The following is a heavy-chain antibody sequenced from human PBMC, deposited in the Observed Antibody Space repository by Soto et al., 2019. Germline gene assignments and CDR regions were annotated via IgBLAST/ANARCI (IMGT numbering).Heavy chain of an antibody. CDR2: IYYSGST. V-gene: IGHV4-39*01. CDR3: ARRYGSGFDY. J-gene: IGHJ4*02. CDR1: GGSISSSSYY. Sequence: SETLSLTCTVSGGSISSSSYYWGWIRQPPGKGLEWIGSIYYSGSTYYNPSLKSRVTISVDTSRNQFSLKLSSVTAADTAVYYCARRYGSGFDYWGQGTLVTVSS. D-gene: IGHD6-19*01.